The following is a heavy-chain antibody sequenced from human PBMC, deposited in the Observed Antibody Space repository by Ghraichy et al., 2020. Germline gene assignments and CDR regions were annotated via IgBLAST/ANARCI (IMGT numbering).Heavy chain of an antibody. J-gene: IGHJ5*02. D-gene: IGHD1-1*01. CDR1: GVSIRSHY. V-gene: IGHV4-59*08. CDR2: IHYSGST. Sequence: SQTLSLTCTVSGVSIRSHYWSWIRQPPVKGLEWIGYIHYSGSTNYNPSLKSRVTMSIDTSKNQFSLKLSSVTAADTAVYYCARHGSGDWFDPWGLGTLVTVSS. CDR3: ARHGSGDWFDP.